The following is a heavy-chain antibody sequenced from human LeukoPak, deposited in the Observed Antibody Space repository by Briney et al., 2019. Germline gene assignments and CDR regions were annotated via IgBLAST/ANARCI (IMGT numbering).Heavy chain of an antibody. Sequence: SETLSLTCTVSGGSISSGGYLWSWLRQNPGKGLERNVNIYHGGNTYYHPSLKRRFTMSVATSKNLFYLKLSSVTAAATAVYSCARERYYVSGEEIDHWGQGTLVTVSS. CDR2: IYHGGNT. V-gene: IGHV4-31*03. D-gene: IGHD3-10*01. J-gene: IGHJ5*02. CDR3: ARERYYVSGEEIDH. CDR1: GGSISSGGYL.